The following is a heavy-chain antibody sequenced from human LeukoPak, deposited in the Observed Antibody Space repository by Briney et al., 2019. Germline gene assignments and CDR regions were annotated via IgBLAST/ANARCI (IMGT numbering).Heavy chain of an antibody. CDR2: IYTSGST. Sequence: PSETLSLTCTVSGGSISSYYWSWIRQPAGKGLEWIGRIYTSGSTNYNPSLKSRVTMSLDTSKTQFSLRLSSVAAADTAVYYCARGLRGDMFRGVIMGSNWFDPWGQGTLVTVYS. D-gene: IGHD3-10*01. V-gene: IGHV4-4*07. CDR3: ARGLRGDMFRGVIMGSNWFDP. J-gene: IGHJ5*02. CDR1: GGSISSYY.